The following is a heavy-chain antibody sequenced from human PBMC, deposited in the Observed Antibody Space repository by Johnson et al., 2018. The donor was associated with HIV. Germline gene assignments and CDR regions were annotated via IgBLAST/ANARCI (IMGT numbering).Heavy chain of an antibody. V-gene: IGHV3-30*02. CDR1: GFTFDDYG. D-gene: IGHD5-18*01. CDR2: IRYDGSHK. Sequence: QVQLVESGGGVVRPGGSLRLSCAASGFTFDDYGMHWVRQAPGKGLEWVAFIRYDGSHKYYVDSVKGRFTISRDNSKNTLYLQMNSLRAEDTAVYYCAKDLRGYSYGLGAFDIWGQGTMVTVSS. J-gene: IGHJ3*02. CDR3: AKDLRGYSYGLGAFDI.